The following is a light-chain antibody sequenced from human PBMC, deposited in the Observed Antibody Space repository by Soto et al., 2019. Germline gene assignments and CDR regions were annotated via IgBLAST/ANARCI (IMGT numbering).Light chain of an antibody. J-gene: IGKJ1*01. CDR3: QQYNTWPRT. V-gene: IGKV3-15*01. Sequence: EIVMTQSPDNLSVSLGQGATLSCRASQPISRNLAWYQQKPGQAPRLLIYGASTRASDIPGRFSGGGSGTEFTLTISSLQSEDFAIYFCQQYNTWPRTFGQGTKVDSK. CDR2: GAS. CDR1: QPISRN.